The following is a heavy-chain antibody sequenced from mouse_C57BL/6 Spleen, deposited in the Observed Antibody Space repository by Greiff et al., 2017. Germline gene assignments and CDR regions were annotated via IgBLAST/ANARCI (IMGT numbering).Heavy chain of an antibody. CDR3: ARAQLGPLTY. V-gene: IGHV1-55*01. D-gene: IGHD4-1*02. Sequence: QVQLQQPGAELVKPGASVQMSCKASGYTFTSYWLTWVKQRPGQGLEWIGDIYPGSGSTNYNEKFKSKATLTVDPSSSTAYMQRSSLTSEDSAVDYCARAQLGPLTYWGQGTLVTVSA. J-gene: IGHJ3*01. CDR1: GYTFTSYW. CDR2: IYPGSGST.